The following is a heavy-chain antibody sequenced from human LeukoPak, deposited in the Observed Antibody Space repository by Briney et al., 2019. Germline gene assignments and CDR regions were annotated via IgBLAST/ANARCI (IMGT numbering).Heavy chain of an antibody. D-gene: IGHD1-26*01. J-gene: IGHJ6*03. CDR3: ARGGPLSGSYYYYYYYMDV. CDR2: IIPIFGTA. V-gene: IGHV1-69*06. Sequence: GASVKVSCKASGGTFSSYAISWVRQAPGQGVEWRGGIIPIFGTANYVQKFQGRVTITADKSTSTAYMELSSLRSEDTAVYYCARGGPLSGSYYYYYYYMDVWGKGTTVTVSS. CDR1: GGTFSSYA.